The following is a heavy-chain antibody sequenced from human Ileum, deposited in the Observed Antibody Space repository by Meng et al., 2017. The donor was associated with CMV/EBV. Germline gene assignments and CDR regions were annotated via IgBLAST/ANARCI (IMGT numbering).Heavy chain of an antibody. CDR1: GFTFGNYG. Sequence: GESLKISCAASGFTFGNYGMHWVRQAPGKGLEWVAFIRHDGSDKNYADSVKGRFTISRDNSKNKMYLHMKSLRAEDTAVFYCAKDRYECWIGYDHDWFDPWGQGTLVTVSS. J-gene: IGHJ5*02. CDR3: AKDRYECWIGYDHDWFDP. V-gene: IGHV3-30*02. CDR2: IRHDGSDK. D-gene: IGHD3-3*01.